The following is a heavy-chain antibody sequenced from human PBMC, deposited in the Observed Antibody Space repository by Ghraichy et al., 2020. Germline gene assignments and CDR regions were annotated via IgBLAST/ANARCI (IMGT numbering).Heavy chain of an antibody. V-gene: IGHV3-30*18. CDR3: AKVWRDLGFFDDYGLDV. CDR1: RFTFSNFA. D-gene: IGHD3-16*01. J-gene: IGHJ6*02. Sequence: GGSLRLSCAASRFTFSNFAMHWVRQAPGKGLEWVAAIVYDGGDKYYADSVKGRFTISRDNSKKRLQLEMNNLRPEDTAVYYCAKVWRDLGFFDDYGLDVWGQGTTVTVSS. CDR2: IVYDGGDK.